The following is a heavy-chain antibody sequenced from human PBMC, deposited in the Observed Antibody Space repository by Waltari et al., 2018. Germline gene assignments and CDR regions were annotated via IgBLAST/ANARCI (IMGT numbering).Heavy chain of an antibody. D-gene: IGHD5-18*01. Sequence: QLQLQESGPGLVKPSETLSLTCTVSGGSISRSSYYWGWIRQPPGKGLAWIGSIYYSGSTYYNPSLKSRVTISVDTSKNQFSLKLSSVTAADTAVYYCAREVDAAMAPRYFDYWGQGTLVTVSS. CDR3: AREVDAAMAPRYFDY. V-gene: IGHV4-39*02. CDR1: GGSISRSSYY. CDR2: IYYSGST. J-gene: IGHJ4*02.